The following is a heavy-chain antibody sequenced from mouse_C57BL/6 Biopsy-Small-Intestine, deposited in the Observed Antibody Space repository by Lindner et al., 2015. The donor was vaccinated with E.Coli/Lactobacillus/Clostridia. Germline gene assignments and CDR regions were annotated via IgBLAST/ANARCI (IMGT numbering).Heavy chain of an antibody. J-gene: IGHJ2*01. D-gene: IGHD2-3*01. CDR1: GYAFSSSW. CDR3: AREGDGYFDY. CDR2: IYPGDGDT. V-gene: IGHV1-82*01. Sequence: VQLQESGAELVKPGASVKISCKASGYAFSSSWMNWVKQRPGKGLEWIGRIYPGDGDTNYNGKFKGKATLTADKSSSTAHMELRSLTSEDSAVYYCAREGDGYFDYWGQGTTLTVSS.